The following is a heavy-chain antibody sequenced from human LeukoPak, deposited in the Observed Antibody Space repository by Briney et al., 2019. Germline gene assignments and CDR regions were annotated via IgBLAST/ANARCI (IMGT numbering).Heavy chain of an antibody. V-gene: IGHV3-48*03. D-gene: IGHD5-18*01. CDR1: GFTFGNYA. CDR2: ISSSGSTI. J-gene: IGHJ6*02. CDR3: AALDTAMADYYYYGMDV. Sequence: GGSLRLSCAASGFTFGNYAMNWVRQAPGKGLEWVSYISSSGSTIYYADSVKGRFTISRDNAKNSLYLQMNSLRAEDTAVYYCAALDTAMADYYYYGMDVWGQGTTVTVSS.